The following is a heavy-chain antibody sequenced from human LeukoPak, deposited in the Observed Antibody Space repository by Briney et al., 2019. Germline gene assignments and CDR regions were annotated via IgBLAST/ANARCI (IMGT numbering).Heavy chain of an antibody. Sequence: PGGSLTLSCAASGFTFSSYAMSWVREAPARGLEWVSSLRGNGDTFYADSVKGRFTLSRDDSRNTVYLQLNNLRAEDTAVYYCAKASGDYGDYIIPFDYWGQGTLVTVSS. CDR1: GFTFSSYA. V-gene: IGHV3-23*01. CDR2: LRGNGDT. CDR3: AKASGDYGDYIIPFDY. D-gene: IGHD4-17*01. J-gene: IGHJ4*02.